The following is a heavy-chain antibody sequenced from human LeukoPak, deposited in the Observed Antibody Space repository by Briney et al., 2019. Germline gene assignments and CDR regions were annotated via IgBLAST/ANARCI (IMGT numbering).Heavy chain of an antibody. J-gene: IGHJ4*02. V-gene: IGHV1-18*01. CDR3: ARDLGPGYCSSTSCPYFDY. CDR2: ISAYNGNT. Sequence: GASVKVSCKASGYTFTSYGISWVRQAPGQGLEWMGWISAYNGNTNYAQKLQGRVTMTTDTSTSTAYMELRSLRSDDTAVYYCARDLGPGYCSSTSCPYFDYWGQGTLVTVSS. D-gene: IGHD2-2*01. CDR1: GYTFTSYG.